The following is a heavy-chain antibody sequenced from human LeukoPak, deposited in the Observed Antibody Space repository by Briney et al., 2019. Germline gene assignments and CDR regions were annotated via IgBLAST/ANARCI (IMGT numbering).Heavy chain of an antibody. J-gene: IGHJ5*02. CDR3: ARMITIFGVVSSYNWFDP. Sequence: SETLSLTCAVYGESFSGYYWSWIRQPPGKGLEWIGEINHSGSTNYNPSLKSRVTISVDTSKNQFSLKLSSVTAADTAVYYCARMITIFGVVSSYNWFDPWGQGTLVTVSS. CDR2: INHSGST. D-gene: IGHD3-3*01. V-gene: IGHV4-34*01. CDR1: GESFSGYY.